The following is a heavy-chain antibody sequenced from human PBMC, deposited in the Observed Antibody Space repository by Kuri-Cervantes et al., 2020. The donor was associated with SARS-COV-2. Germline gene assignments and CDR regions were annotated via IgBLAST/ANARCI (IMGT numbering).Heavy chain of an antibody. CDR3: TTAGNDEGWFDP. J-gene: IGHJ5*02. V-gene: IGHV3-15*01. Sequence: SWVRQAPGKGLEWVGRIKSKTDGGTTDYAAPVKGRFTISRDDSKNTLYLQMNSLKTEDTAVYYCTTAGNDEGWFDPWGQGTLVTVSS. D-gene: IGHD3-10*01. CDR2: IKSKTDGGTT.